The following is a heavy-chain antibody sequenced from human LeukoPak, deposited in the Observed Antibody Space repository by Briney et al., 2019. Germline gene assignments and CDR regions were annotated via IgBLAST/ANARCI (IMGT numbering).Heavy chain of an antibody. CDR2: TNPSGGST. Sequence: GASGKVSFTSYGYAFTYYYIHMMRHAPGQGLELKGVTNPSGGSTTYAQKFQGRVMMTRDSSTSTGYMELSSLRSEDTAVYYCARTDRYCSGASCYGEVDSYYGMDVWGQGTTVTVSS. J-gene: IGHJ6*02. CDR1: GYAFTYYY. D-gene: IGHD2-2*01. CDR3: ARTDRYCSGASCYGEVDSYYGMDV. V-gene: IGHV1-46*01.